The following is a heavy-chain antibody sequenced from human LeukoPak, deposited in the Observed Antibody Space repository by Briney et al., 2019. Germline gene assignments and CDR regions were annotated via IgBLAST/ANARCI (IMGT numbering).Heavy chain of an antibody. D-gene: IGHD5-12*01. CDR3: AKDKGYPYYYGMDV. CDR1: GFTFDDYT. J-gene: IGHJ6*02. Sequence: GGSLRLSCAASGFTFDDYTMHWVRHAPGKGLEWVSLISWDGGSTYYADSVKGRFTISRDNSKNSLYLQMNSLRTEDTALYYCAKDKGYPYYYGMDVWGQGTTVTVSS. CDR2: ISWDGGST. V-gene: IGHV3-43*01.